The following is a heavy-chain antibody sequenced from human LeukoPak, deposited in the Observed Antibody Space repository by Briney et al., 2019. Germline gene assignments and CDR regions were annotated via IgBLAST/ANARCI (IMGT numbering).Heavy chain of an antibody. CDR1: GGSISSYY. V-gene: IGHV4-59*01. CDR2: IYYSGST. D-gene: IGHD3-22*01. J-gene: IGHJ3*02. Sequence: SETLSLTGTVSGGSISSYYWSWIRQPPGKGLEWIGYIYYSGSTNYNPSLKSRVTISVDTSKNQFSLKLSSVTAADTAVYYCARDGHYYDSSGYYLGGAFDIWGQGTMVTVSS. CDR3: ARDGHYYDSSGYYLGGAFDI.